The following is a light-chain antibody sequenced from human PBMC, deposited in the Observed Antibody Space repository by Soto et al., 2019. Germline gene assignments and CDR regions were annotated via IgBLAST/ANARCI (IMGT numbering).Light chain of an antibody. Sequence: IQMTQSPSVLSASVGDTVTITCLASQSISSWLAWYQQKPGKAPKLLIYKASSLESGVPSRFSGSGSGTESTLTISSLQPDDFATYYCQQYNSYSWTFGQGTKVDI. CDR3: QQYNSYSWT. J-gene: IGKJ1*01. V-gene: IGKV1-5*03. CDR2: KAS. CDR1: QSISSW.